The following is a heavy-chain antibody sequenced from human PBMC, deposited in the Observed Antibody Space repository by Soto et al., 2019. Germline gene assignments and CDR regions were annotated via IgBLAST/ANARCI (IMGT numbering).Heavy chain of an antibody. J-gene: IGHJ5*01. CDR1: GFTFSYYA. CDR3: ARDEGVPGAGFDF. CDR2: ISSDGRIE. V-gene: IGHV3-30*04. Sequence: QVQLVESGGGVVQPGRSLRLSCAASGFTFSYYAFHWVRQAPGKGLEWVSMISSDGRIENYADSVRGRFTISRDNSRNTLYLQMNSLRPDDTAVYYCARDEGVPGAGFDFWGQGNLVTVSS. D-gene: IGHD4-17*01.